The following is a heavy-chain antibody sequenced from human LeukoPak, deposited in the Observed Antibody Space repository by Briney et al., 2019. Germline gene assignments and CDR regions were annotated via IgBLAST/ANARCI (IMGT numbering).Heavy chain of an antibody. Sequence: GGSLRLSCAASGLTFSDYYMTWIRQAPGKGLEWVSAISGSGGSTYYADSVKGRFTISRDNSKNTLYLQMNSLRAEDTAVYYYAKGIDSSGYHYWGQGTLVTVSS. V-gene: IGHV3-23*01. D-gene: IGHD3-22*01. CDR2: ISGSGGST. CDR3: AKGIDSSGYHY. CDR1: GLTFSDYY. J-gene: IGHJ4*02.